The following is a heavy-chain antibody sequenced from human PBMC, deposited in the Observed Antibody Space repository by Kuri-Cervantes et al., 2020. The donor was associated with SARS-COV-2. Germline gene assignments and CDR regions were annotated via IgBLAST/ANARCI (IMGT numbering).Heavy chain of an antibody. J-gene: IGHJ4*02. V-gene: IGHV3-30-3*01. Sequence: GGSLRLSCTVSGGSISSYYWSWIRQPPGKGLEWVAVISYDGSNKYYADSVKSRFTISRDNSKNTLYLQMNSLRAEDTAVYYCARDSLRGSGSSYYFDYWGQGTLVTVSS. D-gene: IGHD1-26*01. CDR2: ISYDGSNK. CDR1: GGSISSYY. CDR3: ARDSLRGSGSSYYFDY.